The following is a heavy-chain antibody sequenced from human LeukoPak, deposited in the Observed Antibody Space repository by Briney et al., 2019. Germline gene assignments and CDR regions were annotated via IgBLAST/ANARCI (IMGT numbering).Heavy chain of an antibody. CDR1: GFTFSDYY. CDR2: ISSSGSTI. V-gene: IGHV3-11*04. Sequence: GGSLRLSCAASGFTFSDYYMSWIRQAPGKGLERVSYISSSGSTIYYADSVKGLFTISRDNAKNTLYLQMNSLRAEDTAVYYCARYRSGWYGDYWGQGTLVTVSS. CDR3: ARYRSGWYGDY. J-gene: IGHJ4*02. D-gene: IGHD6-19*01.